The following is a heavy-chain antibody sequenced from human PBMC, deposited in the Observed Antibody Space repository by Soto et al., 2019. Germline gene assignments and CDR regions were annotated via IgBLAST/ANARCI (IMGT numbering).Heavy chain of an antibody. CDR1: GYSFTRYW. V-gene: IGHV5-10-1*01. D-gene: IGHD6-6*01. Sequence: GESLKSSCEGSGYSFTRYWISRVRQLPGKGQERVGRIDPSDSYTNYSPSFQGHVTISPYKSISTAYLHWSSLKASDTAMYYCARHGSIAAQNGWGQGTTVTVSS. J-gene: IGHJ6*02. CDR2: IDPSDSYT. CDR3: ARHGSIAAQNG.